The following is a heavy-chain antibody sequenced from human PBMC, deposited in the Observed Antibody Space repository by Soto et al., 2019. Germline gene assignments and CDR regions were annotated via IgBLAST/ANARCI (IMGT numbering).Heavy chain of an antibody. CDR1: GFTFSSYA. V-gene: IGHV3-30-3*01. CDR2: ISYDGSNK. Sequence: GGSLRLSCAASGFTFSSYAMHWVRQAPGKGLEWVAVISYDGSNKYYADSVKGRFTISRDNSKNTLYLQMNSLRAEDTAVYYCASARYYYDSSGYDYWGQGTLVTVSS. D-gene: IGHD3-22*01. CDR3: ASARYYYDSSGYDY. J-gene: IGHJ4*02.